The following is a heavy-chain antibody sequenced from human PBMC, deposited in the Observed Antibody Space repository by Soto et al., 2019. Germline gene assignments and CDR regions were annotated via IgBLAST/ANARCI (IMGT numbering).Heavy chain of an antibody. Sequence: PGESLKISCAASGFTFSSYWMHWVRQAPGKGLVWVSRINSDGSSTSYADSVKGRFTISRDNAKNTLYLQMNSPRAEDTAVYYCAREIQYYDFWSGYSTTPYGMDVWGQGTTVTVSS. CDR2: INSDGSST. CDR1: GFTFSSYW. V-gene: IGHV3-74*01. J-gene: IGHJ6*02. CDR3: AREIQYYDFWSGYSTTPYGMDV. D-gene: IGHD3-3*01.